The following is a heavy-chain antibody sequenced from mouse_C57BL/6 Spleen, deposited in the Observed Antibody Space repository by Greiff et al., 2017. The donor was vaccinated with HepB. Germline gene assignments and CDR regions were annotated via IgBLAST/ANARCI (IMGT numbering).Heavy chain of an antibody. J-gene: IGHJ2*01. Sequence: VQLKESGAELVRPGASVTLSCKASGYTFTDYEMHWVKQTPVHGLEWIGAIDPETGGTAYNQKFKGKAILTADKSSSTAYMELRSLTSEDSAVYYCTRVTTVPYYFDYWGQGTTLTVSS. D-gene: IGHD1-1*01. CDR1: GYTFTDYE. CDR3: TRVTTVPYYFDY. CDR2: IDPETGGT. V-gene: IGHV1-15*01.